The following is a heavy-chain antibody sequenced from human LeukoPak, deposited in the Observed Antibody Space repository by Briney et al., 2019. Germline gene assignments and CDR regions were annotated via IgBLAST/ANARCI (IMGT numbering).Heavy chain of an antibody. CDR1: GFTFSSYE. Sequence: GSLRLSCAASGFTFSSYEMNWVRQPPGKGLEWIGSIYYSGSTYYNPSLKSRVTISVDTSKNQFSLKLSSVTAADTAVYYCARHYPNYDILTGYYTTNWFDPWGQGTLVTVSS. D-gene: IGHD3-9*01. J-gene: IGHJ5*02. CDR3: ARHYPNYDILTGYYTTNWFDP. CDR2: IYYSGST. V-gene: IGHV4-39*01.